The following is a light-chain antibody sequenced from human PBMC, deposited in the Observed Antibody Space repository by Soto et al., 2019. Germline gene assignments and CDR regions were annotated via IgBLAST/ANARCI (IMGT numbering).Light chain of an antibody. Sequence: QSVLTQSPSASASLGASVKLTCTLSSGHSSYAIAWHQQQPEKGPRYLMKLSSAGSHSKGDGIPDRFSGSSSGAERSLTISSLQSEDEADYYCQTWDTGARVVFGGGTKLTVL. CDR2: LSSAGSH. V-gene: IGLV4-69*01. J-gene: IGLJ2*01. CDR1: SGHSSYA. CDR3: QTWDTGARVV.